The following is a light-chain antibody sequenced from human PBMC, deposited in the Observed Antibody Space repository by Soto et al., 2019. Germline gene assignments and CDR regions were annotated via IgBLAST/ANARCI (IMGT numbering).Light chain of an antibody. CDR2: DDS. CDR3: QVWDSRSAHPGV. Sequence: SYELTQPPSVSVAPGQTAKISCVGSNIESTSVHWYQKKPGQAPVLVVYDDSERPSGIPERFSASNSGNTATLTISRVAPGDEADYFCQVWDSRSAHPGVFGTGTKVTVL. CDR1: NIESTS. J-gene: IGLJ1*01. V-gene: IGLV3-21*02.